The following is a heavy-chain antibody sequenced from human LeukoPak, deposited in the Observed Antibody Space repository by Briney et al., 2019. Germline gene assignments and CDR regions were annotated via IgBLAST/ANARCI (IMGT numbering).Heavy chain of an antibody. CDR1: GSSISSGSYY. J-gene: IGHJ3*02. D-gene: IGHD2-2*01. Sequence: SETLSLTCTVSGSSISSGSYYWSWIRQPAGKGLEWIGRIYTSGSTNYNPSLKSRVTISVDTSKNQFSLKLSSVTADDTAVYYCARVRPGYCSSTSCYDAFDIWAQGTMVTVFS. CDR2: IYTSGST. V-gene: IGHV4-61*02. CDR3: ARVRPGYCSSTSCYDAFDI.